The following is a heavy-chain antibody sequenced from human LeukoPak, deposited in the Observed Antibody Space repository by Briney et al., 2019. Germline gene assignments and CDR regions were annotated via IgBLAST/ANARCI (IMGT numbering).Heavy chain of an antibody. J-gene: IGHJ2*01. V-gene: IGHV3-53*01. CDR1: GFTFSSYS. D-gene: IGHD3-10*01. Sequence: GGSLRLSCAASGFTFSSYSMNWVRQAPGKGLEWVSILYSGSSTYYTDSVKGRFTVSRDDSKNTLYLHMNSLGVEDTAVYYCARVGDHYHWYLDVWGRGTLVAVSS. CDR2: LYSGSST. CDR3: ARVGDHYHWYLDV.